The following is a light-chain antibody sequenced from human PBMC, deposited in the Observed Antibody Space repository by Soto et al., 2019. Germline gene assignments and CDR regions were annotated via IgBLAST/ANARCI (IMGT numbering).Light chain of an antibody. Sequence: ETVMTQSPGRLSVSPGERATLSCRASQSIGSNLAWYQHKPGQAPRLLISGASTRATGIPGRFSGSGSGTEFTLTISSLQSEDVAVYYCQHYNNWSSFGQGTRVETK. CDR3: QHYNNWSS. V-gene: IGKV3-15*01. CDR1: QSIGSN. J-gene: IGKJ5*01. CDR2: GAS.